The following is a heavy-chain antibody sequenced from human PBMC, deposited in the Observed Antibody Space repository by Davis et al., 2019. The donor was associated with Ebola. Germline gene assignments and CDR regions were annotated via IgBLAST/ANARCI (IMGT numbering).Heavy chain of an antibody. CDR1: GFTLSSYT. D-gene: IGHD1-1*01. J-gene: IGHJ4*02. Sequence: GGSLRLSCVASGFTLSSYTMCWVRQAPGQGLEWVSGIYGSGRTFYYTDSVKGRFTVSRDIFKNTLDLQMNSLRVEDTALYYCARWKIGHEYIDYWGQGTLVTVSS. CDR2: IYGSGRTF. V-gene: IGHV3-23*05. CDR3: ARWKIGHEYIDY.